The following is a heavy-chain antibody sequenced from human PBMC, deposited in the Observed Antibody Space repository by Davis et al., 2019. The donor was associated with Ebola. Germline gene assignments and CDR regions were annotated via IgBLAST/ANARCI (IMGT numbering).Heavy chain of an antibody. D-gene: IGHD3-10*01. CDR1: GDTFRRHG. Sequence: SVKVSCKTSGDTFRRHGISWVRQAPGQGLEWLGGVIPTLGITNRSQKFRGRLTITADESTTTVYMELNSLRSEDTAVYYCARGGTDYSGSGNDYNSIDYFEYWGQGTLVTASS. J-gene: IGHJ4*02. CDR3: ARGGTDYSGSGNDYNSIDYFEY. CDR2: VIPTLGIT. V-gene: IGHV1-69*10.